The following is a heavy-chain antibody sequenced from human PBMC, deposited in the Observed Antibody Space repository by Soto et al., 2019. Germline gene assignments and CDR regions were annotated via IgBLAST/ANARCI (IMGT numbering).Heavy chain of an antibody. CDR2: ISGGGDTT. D-gene: IGHD3-10*01. J-gene: IGHJ4*02. CDR1: GFTFNNYA. Sequence: EVQLLESGGGLVQPGGSLRLSCAASGFTFNNYAMTWVRQAPGKGLEWVSAISGGGDTTSYADSVKGRFTVSRDGSKNSMDMQRSSLRAEHTALYYCAKGRGGSGSLTPRVDFWGQGTLVTVSS. CDR3: AKGRGGSGSLTPRVDF. V-gene: IGHV3-23*01.